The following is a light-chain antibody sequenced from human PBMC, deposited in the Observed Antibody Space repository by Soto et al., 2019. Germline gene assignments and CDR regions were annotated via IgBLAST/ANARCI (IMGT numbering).Light chain of an antibody. Sequence: DIQMTQSPSSLAASVGDRVTITCRASQSISNFLNWYQQKPGKAPKFLIYAASSVQSGVAERLSGSGSGTDFTLTISSLQAQDFATYYCQQSYSTLRTFGGGNNVDI. CDR1: QSISNF. V-gene: IGKV1-39*01. CDR2: AAS. J-gene: IGKJ4*01. CDR3: QQSYSTLRT.